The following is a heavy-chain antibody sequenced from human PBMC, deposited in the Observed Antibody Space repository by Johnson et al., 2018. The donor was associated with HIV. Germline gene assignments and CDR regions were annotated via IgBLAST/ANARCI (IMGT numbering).Heavy chain of an antibody. V-gene: IGHV3-30*02. CDR3: AKDDNLVVGDSDAFGV. D-gene: IGHD3-10*01. J-gene: IGHJ3*01. CDR1: GFTFADYG. Sequence: QVQLVESGGGVVQPGGSLRLSCAASGFTFADYGMHWVRQPPGKGLEWVAFIAHDESITHYADSVKGRFTMSRDNSTNTLYLHMKSLRPEDTSIYYCAKDDNLVVGDSDAFGVWAQGTVVTVSS. CDR2: IAHDESIT.